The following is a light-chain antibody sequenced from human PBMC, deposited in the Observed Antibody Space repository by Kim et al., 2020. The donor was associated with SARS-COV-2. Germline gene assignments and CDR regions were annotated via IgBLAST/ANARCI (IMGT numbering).Light chain of an antibody. V-gene: IGKV4-1*01. Sequence: DIVMTQSPDSLAVSLGERATINCKSSQSVLYSSNNKNYLAWYQQKPGQPPKLLIYWASTRESGVPDRFSGSGSGTDFTLTISSLQAEDVAVCYCQQYYSTLTFGPGTKVDIK. J-gene: IGKJ3*01. CDR2: WAS. CDR1: QSVLYSSNNKNY. CDR3: QQYYSTLT.